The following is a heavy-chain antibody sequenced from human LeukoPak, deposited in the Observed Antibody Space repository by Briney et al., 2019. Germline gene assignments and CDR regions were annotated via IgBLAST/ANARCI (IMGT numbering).Heavy chain of an antibody. CDR1: GGSITSTNW. CDR3: SRENGAFSPFGY. D-gene: IGHD2-8*01. Sequence: SSGTLSLTCGVSGGSITSTNWWSWGRQPPGQGLEWIGEVSLSGLTNYNPSLSSRVIMALDTSKNHLSLHLTSVTAADTAVYYCSRENGAFSPFGYWGQGYLVTVLS. J-gene: IGHJ4*02. CDR2: VSLSGLT. V-gene: IGHV4-4*02.